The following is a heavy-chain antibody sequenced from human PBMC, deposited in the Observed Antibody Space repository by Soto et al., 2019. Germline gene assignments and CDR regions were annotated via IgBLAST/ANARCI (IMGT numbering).Heavy chain of an antibody. CDR1: GGSISNNY. CDR2: IYYSGST. V-gene: IGHV4-59*08. J-gene: IGHJ4*02. D-gene: IGHD4-17*01. Sequence: SETLSLTCSVSGGSISNNYWSWIRQPPGKGLEWLGYIYYSGSTNYNPSLKSRVTISIDTSKNHFSLKLTSVTAADTAVYYCARQIRGYGDPKYYFDYWGQGILVTVSS. CDR3: ARQIRGYGDPKYYFDY.